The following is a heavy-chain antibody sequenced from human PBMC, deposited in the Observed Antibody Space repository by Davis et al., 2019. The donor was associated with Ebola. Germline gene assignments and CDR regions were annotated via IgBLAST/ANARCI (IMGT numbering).Heavy chain of an antibody. J-gene: IGHJ4*02. V-gene: IGHV4-39*01. D-gene: IGHD1-14*01. CDR3: SRLRRAEAENY. Sequence: ESLKISCAVSGFTFSAYYMDWVRLTPGKGLEWIGSIYYSGSTYYNPSLNSRVTISVDTSKNQFSLKLSSVTAADTAVYYCSRLRRAEAENYWGQGTLVTVSS. CDR2: IYYSGST. CDR1: GFTFSAYY.